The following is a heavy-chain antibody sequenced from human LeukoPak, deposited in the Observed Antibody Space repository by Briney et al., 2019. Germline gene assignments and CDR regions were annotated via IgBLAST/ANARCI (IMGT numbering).Heavy chain of an antibody. V-gene: IGHV4-4*07. CDR2: IYTSGST. CDR3: ARQGSPGHLDAFDI. CDR1: GGSISSYY. Sequence: SETLSLTCTVSGGSISSYYWSWIRQPAGKGLEWIGRIYTSGSTNYNPSLKSRVTISVDTSKNQFSLKLSSVTAADTAVYYCARQGSPGHLDAFDIWGQGTMVTVSS. J-gene: IGHJ3*02. D-gene: IGHD1-26*01.